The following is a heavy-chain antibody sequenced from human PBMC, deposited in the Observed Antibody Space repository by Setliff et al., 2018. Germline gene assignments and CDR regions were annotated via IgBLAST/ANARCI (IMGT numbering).Heavy chain of an antibody. V-gene: IGHV1-18*01. CDR1: GYTFTSYG. CDR2: INAGNGNT. D-gene: IGHD4-17*01. Sequence: ASVKVSCKASGYTFTSYGISWVRQAPGQGLEWMGWINAGNGNTKYSQKFQGRVTITRDTSTSTAYMELSSLRSEDTAVYYCARHDYGEVHWGQGTLVTVSS. CDR3: ARHDYGEVH. J-gene: IGHJ4*02.